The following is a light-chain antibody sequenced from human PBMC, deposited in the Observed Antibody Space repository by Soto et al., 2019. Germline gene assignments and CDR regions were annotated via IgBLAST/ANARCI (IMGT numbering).Light chain of an antibody. J-gene: IGLJ2*01. CDR3: SSYASSSTLV. CDR2: DVS. V-gene: IGLV2-11*01. Sequence: QSALTQPRSVSGSPGQSVTISCTGTSNDVGGYNFVSWYQQHPGKVPKLFIYDVSRRPSGVPDRFSGSKSGNTASLTISVLQAEDEVVYYCSSYASSSTLVFGGGTKLIVL. CDR1: SNDVGGYNF.